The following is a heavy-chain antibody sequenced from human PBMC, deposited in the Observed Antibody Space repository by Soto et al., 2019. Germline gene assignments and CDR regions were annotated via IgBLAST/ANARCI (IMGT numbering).Heavy chain of an antibody. Sequence: TLSLTCAVSGGSISSSNWWSWVRQPPGKGLEWIGEIYHSGSTNYNPSLKSRVTISVEKSKNQFARKLSSVTAAVTAVYYCARDGRFLEWLPLWSVSGMDVWAQGTTVTVSS. V-gene: IGHV4-4*02. D-gene: IGHD3-3*01. J-gene: IGHJ6*02. CDR2: IYHSGST. CDR3: ARDGRFLEWLPLWSVSGMDV. CDR1: GGSISSSNW.